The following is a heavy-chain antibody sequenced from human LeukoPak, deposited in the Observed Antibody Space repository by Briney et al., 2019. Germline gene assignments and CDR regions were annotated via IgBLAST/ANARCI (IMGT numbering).Heavy chain of an antibody. CDR2: ISGSGGST. CDR3: AKYYYDSSGYQAFDY. CDR1: GFTFSSYA. J-gene: IGHJ4*02. D-gene: IGHD3-22*01. V-gene: IGHV3-23*01. Sequence: PGGSLRLSCAASGFTFSSYAMSWVRQAPGKGLEWVSAISGSGGSTYYADSVKGRFTISRDNSKNTLYLQMNSLRAEDTAVYYCAKYYYDSSGYQAFDYWGRGTLVTVSS.